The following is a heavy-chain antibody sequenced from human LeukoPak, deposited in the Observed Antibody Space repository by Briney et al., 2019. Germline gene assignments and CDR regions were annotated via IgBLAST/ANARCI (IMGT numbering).Heavy chain of an antibody. CDR1: GYSITKLS. D-gene: IGHD3-9*01. Sequence: ASVKVSCKVSGYSITKLSTHRVRQAPGKGLEWMGCFDPGSGEIIYEQKFQDRVTMTEDTSTDTAYMELSSLRSEDTALYYCATGTHYDLLPFWGQGTLVTVSS. CDR2: FDPGSGEI. J-gene: IGHJ4*02. CDR3: ATGTHYDLLPF. V-gene: IGHV1-24*01.